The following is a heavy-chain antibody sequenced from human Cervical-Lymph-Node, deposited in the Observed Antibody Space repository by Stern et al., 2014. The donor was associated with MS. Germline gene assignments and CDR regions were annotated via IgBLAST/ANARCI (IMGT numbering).Heavy chain of an antibody. CDR3: VKDSSGWYDRWFDP. D-gene: IGHD6-19*01. CDR1: GFTFSSYA. J-gene: IGHJ5*02. V-gene: IGHV3-64D*06. CDR2: ISSNGCST. Sequence: EVQLVESGGGLVQPGGSLRLSCSASGFTFSSYAMHWVRQAPGKGLEYVSAISSNGCSTYYADSVKGRFTISRDNSKNTLYLQMSSLRAEDTAVYYCVKDSSGWYDRWFDPWGQGTLVTVSS.